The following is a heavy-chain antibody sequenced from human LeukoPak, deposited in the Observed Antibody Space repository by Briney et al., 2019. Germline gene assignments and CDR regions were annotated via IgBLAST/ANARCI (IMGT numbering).Heavy chain of an antibody. V-gene: IGHV3-48*02. CDR1: GFTFSTSG. CDR2: IAIGSSPV. J-gene: IGHJ4*02. Sequence: GGSLRLSCAASGFTFSTSGMNWVRQAPGRGLEWVSYIAIGSSPVYYADSVKGRFTSSRDNAKNSLYLQMNSLRDEDTAVYYCARPAAAAAAFCDYWGQGTLVTVSS. D-gene: IGHD6-25*01. CDR3: ARPAAAAAAFCDY.